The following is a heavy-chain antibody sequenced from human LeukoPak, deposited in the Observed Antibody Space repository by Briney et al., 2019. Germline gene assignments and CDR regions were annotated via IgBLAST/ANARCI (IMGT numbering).Heavy chain of an antibody. J-gene: IGHJ4*02. CDR2: MNPNSGNT. Sequence: ASVKVSCKASGYTFTSYDINWVRQATGQGLEWMGWMNPNSGNTGYAQKFQGRVTMTRNTSISTAYMELSSLRSEDTAVHYCARGGVDTAMVEFDYWGQGTLVTVSS. CDR3: ARGGVDTAMVEFDY. D-gene: IGHD5-18*01. CDR1: GYTFTSYD. V-gene: IGHV1-8*01.